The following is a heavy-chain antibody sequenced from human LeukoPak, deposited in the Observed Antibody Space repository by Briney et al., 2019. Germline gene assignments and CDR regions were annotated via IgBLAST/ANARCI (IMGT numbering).Heavy chain of an antibody. D-gene: IGHD1-26*01. J-gene: IGHJ6*02. CDR3: ARQGSGSYYDYYYGMDV. CDR1: GGSINSYY. V-gene: IGHV4-59*01. CDR2: IYYTGST. Sequence: SETLSLTCSVSGGSINSYYWSWIRQPPGKGLEWIGNIYYTGSTNYNPSLQSRVTISVDTSKNQFSLKLSSVTAADTAVYYCARQGSGSYYDYYYGMDVWGQGTTVTVSS.